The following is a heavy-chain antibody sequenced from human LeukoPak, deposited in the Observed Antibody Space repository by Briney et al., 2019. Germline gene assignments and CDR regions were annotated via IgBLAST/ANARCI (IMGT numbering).Heavy chain of an antibody. J-gene: IGHJ4*02. V-gene: IGHV4-34*01. CDR2: INHSGST. CDR1: GGSFSGYY. CDR3: ASARNSYDY. Sequence: SETLSLTCAVYGGSFSGYYWSWIRQPPGKGLEWIGEINHSGSTNYNPSLKSRVTISVDTSKNQFSLKLSSVTAADTAVYHCASARNSYDYWGQGTLVTVSS.